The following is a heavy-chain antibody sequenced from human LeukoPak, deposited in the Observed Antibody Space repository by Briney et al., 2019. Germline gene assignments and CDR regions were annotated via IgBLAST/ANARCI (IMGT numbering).Heavy chain of an antibody. V-gene: IGHV3-23*01. D-gene: IGHD5-18*01. Sequence: GGSLRLSCAASGFTFSSYWMSWVRQAPGKGLEWVSATSSSDAGTYYAASVRGRFTVSRDNSKNTLYLQMNSLRAEDTAVYYCAREGGSRYGYDYWGQGTLVTVSS. CDR2: TSSSDAGT. CDR1: GFTFSSYW. J-gene: IGHJ4*02. CDR3: AREGGSRYGYDY.